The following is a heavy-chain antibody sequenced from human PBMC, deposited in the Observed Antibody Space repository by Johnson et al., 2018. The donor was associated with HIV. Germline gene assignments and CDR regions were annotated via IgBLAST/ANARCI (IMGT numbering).Heavy chain of an antibody. Sequence: QVQLVESGGRLVKPGGSLRLSCAASGFTFSDYYMSWIRQAPGKGLEWVSYISSSGSTIYYADSVKGRFTISRDNAKNSLYLQMNSLRAEATAVSYCARGGLIAAAAIDDAFDVWGQGTLVTVSS. CDR2: ISSSGSTI. J-gene: IGHJ3*01. CDR3: ARGGLIAAAAIDDAFDV. V-gene: IGHV3-11*04. CDR1: GFTFSDYY. D-gene: IGHD6-13*01.